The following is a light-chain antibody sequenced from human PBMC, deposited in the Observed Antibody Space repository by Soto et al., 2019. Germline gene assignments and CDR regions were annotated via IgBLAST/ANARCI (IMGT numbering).Light chain of an antibody. Sequence: QSVLTQPPSVSRAPGQRVTISCTGSSSNIGANYDVQWYQQLPGTAPRLLIYGNNNRPSGVPDRISGSKSGTSASLAITGLQAEDEAHYYCQSYDSSLSAVVFGGGTKLTVL. CDR3: QSYDSSLSAVV. J-gene: IGLJ2*01. CDR2: GNN. V-gene: IGLV1-40*01. CDR1: SSNIGANYD.